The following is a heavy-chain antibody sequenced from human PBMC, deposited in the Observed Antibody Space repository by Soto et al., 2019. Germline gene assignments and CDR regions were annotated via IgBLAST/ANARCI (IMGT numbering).Heavy chain of an antibody. CDR1: GFSFSTYG. CDR2: IWDDGTNK. CDR3: VRDLREDGCSSSSCFYFDY. Sequence: QVQLVESGGGVVQPGRSLRLSCAASGFSFSTYGMHWVRQAPGKGLEWVAVIWDDGTNKYYAASVKGRFTISRDNSKNTLYLQMNSLSAEDTAVYYCVRDLREDGCSSSSCFYFDYWGQGTLVTVSS. J-gene: IGHJ4*02. V-gene: IGHV3-33*01. D-gene: IGHD2-2*01.